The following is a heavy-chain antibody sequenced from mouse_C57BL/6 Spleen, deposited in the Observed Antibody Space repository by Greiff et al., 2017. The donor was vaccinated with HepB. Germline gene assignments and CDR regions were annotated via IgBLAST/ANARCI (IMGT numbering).Heavy chain of an antibody. CDR3: ARHRSYYDYVDAMDY. CDR2: ISSGGSYT. CDR1: GFTFSSYG. D-gene: IGHD2-4*01. J-gene: IGHJ4*01. Sequence: EVNVVESGGDLVKPGGSLKLSCAASGFTFSSYGMSWVRQTPDKRLEWVATISSGGSYTYYPDSVKGRFTISRDNAKNTLYLQMSSLKSEDTAMYYCARHRSYYDYVDAMDYWGQGTSVTVSS. V-gene: IGHV5-6*01.